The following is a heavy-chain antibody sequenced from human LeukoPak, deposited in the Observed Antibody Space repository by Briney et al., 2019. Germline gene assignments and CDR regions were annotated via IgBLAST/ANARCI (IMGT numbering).Heavy chain of an antibody. CDR2: SSAYNGDT. CDR3: VRDIGECSSTSCYAPFIDY. D-gene: IGHD2-2*01. V-gene: IGHV1-18*03. CDR1: GYTFAMFG. J-gene: IGHJ4*02. Sequence: ASVKVSCKASGYTFAMFGISWVRQAPGQRFEWMGWSSAYNGDTQYSQGFQGRVTMSADTSTNTAYMDLRSLRSDDMAVYYCVRDIGECSSTSCYAPFIDYWGQGTLVTVSS.